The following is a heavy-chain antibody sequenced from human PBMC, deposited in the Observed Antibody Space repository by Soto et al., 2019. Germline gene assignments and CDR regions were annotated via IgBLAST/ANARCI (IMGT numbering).Heavy chain of an antibody. J-gene: IGHJ6*02. CDR1: GYTFENYY. V-gene: IGHV1-46*02. Sequence: QVHLVQSGAEVKKPGASVKVSCKASGYTFENYYIHWVRQAPGQGLEWLGVLDPTGGRTTYAQKFQDRSTMTRDTSTSTVYMELTSLRSNDTALYYCARELQFPHQETGMDVWGQGTTVTVSS. CDR3: ARELQFPHQETGMDV. CDR2: LDPTGGRT. D-gene: IGHD2-15*01.